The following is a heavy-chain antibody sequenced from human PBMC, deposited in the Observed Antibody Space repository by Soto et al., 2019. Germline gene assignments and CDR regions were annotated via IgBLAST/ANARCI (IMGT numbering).Heavy chain of an antibody. Sequence: PSETLSLTCTVSGGSITGTTNYWVWIRQPPGKGLEWIGTVDYTGSTNYNPSLESRVTISVDTSKNQFSLNLRSVTAADTAVYYCARRTPLYASESSRFDPWGQGAQVTVSS. CDR3: ARRTPLYASESSRFDP. CDR2: VDYTGST. V-gene: IGHV4-39*01. D-gene: IGHD3-10*01. CDR1: GGSITGTTNY. J-gene: IGHJ5*02.